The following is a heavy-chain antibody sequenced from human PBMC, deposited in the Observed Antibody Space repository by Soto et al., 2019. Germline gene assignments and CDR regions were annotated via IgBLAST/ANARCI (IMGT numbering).Heavy chain of an antibody. CDR1: GGSFSGYY. D-gene: IGHD6-19*01. J-gene: IGHJ4*02. V-gene: IGHV4-34*01. CDR3: ARDPGPVAGTFDY. Sequence: LTCAVYGGSFSGYYWSWIRQPPGKGLEWIGEINHSGSTNYNPSLKSRVTISVDTSKNQFSLKLSSVTAADTAVYYCARDPGPVAGTFDYWGQGTLVTVSS. CDR2: INHSGST.